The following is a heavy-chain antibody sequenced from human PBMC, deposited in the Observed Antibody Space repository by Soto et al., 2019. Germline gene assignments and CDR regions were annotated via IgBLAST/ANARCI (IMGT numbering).Heavy chain of an antibody. D-gene: IGHD4-17*01. V-gene: IGHV4-59*01. Sequence: QVQLQESGPGLVKPSETLSLTCTVSGGSISGYYWSWIRQPPGKGLEWLGYIYYTGRTNYNPSLKSRVTISLDTSKNQFSLRLNSVTAADTAVYYCVRSFQGLDWGQGTLVTVSS. J-gene: IGHJ4*02. CDR2: IYYTGRT. CDR3: VRSFQGLD. CDR1: GGSISGYY.